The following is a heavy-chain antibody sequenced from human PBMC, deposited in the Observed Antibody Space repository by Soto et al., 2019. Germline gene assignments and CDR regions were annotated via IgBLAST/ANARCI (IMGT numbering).Heavy chain of an antibody. CDR3: ARDDALLGYCISTSCYVHYYYGMDV. CDR2: ISSSGSTI. V-gene: IGHV3-11*04. J-gene: IGHJ6*02. Sequence: GGSLRLSCAASGFTFSDYYMSWIRQAPGKGLEWVSYISSSGSTIYYADSVKGRFTISRDNAKNSLYLQMNSLRDEDTAVYYCARDDALLGYCISTSCYVHYYYGMDVWGQGTTVTVSS. D-gene: IGHD2-2*01. CDR1: GFTFSDYY.